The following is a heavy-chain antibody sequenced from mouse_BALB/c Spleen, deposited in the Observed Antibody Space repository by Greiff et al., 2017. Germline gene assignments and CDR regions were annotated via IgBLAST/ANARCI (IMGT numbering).Heavy chain of an antibody. J-gene: IGHJ2*01. CDR3: TRGTTVRGFDY. D-gene: IGHD1-1*01. CDR2: IYPGNSDT. CDR1: GYSFTSYW. Sequence: VQLVESGTVLARPGASVKMSCKASGYSFTSYWMHWVKQRPGQGLEWIGAIYPGNSDTSYNQKFKGKAKLTAVTSASTAYMELSSLTNEDSAVYYCTRGTTVRGFDYWGQGTTLTVSS. V-gene: IGHV1-5*01.